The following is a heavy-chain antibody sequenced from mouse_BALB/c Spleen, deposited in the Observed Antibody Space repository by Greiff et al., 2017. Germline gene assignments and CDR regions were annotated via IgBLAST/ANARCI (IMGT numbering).Heavy chain of an antibody. CDR2: IDPANGNT. CDR3: VIFYDYDAAWFAY. D-gene: IGHD2-4*01. CDR1: GFNIKDTY. V-gene: IGHV14-3*02. J-gene: IGHJ3*01. Sequence: VQLQQSGAELVKPGASVKLSCTASGFNIKDTYMHWVKQRPEQGLEWIGRIDPANGNTKYDPKFQGKATITADTSSHTAYLQLSSLTSEDTAVYYCVIFYDYDAAWFAYWGQGTLVTVSA.